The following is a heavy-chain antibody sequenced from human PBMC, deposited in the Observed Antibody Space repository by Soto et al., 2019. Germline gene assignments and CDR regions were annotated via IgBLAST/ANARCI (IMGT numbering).Heavy chain of an antibody. D-gene: IGHD5-12*01. Sequence: SETLSLTCTVSGGFISNGDYHWSWIRQPPGKGLEWIGYTYPSGSTYYNASLRSRVTISIDASKNQFSLKLNSVTAADTAVYYCAREGGYDSPHGCWGQGTLVTVS. CDR2: TYPSGST. J-gene: IGHJ4*02. V-gene: IGHV4-30-4*01. CDR1: GGFISNGDYH. CDR3: AREGGYDSPHGC.